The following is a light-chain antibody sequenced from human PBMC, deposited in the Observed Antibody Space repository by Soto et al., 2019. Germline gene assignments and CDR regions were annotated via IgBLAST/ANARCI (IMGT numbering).Light chain of an antibody. Sequence: DIQMTQSPSTLSASVVDIVTITCRASQSIGSWLAWYQQTPGKAPKLLIYQASSLESGVPSRFSGSGFGTEFTLTISGLQPDDFATYYCFRGTCGQGTKVDIK. CDR1: QSIGSW. CDR3: FRGT. V-gene: IGKV1-5*03. CDR2: QAS. J-gene: IGKJ1*01.